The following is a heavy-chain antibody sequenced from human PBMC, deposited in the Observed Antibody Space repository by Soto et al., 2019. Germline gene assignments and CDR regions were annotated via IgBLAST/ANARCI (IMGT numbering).Heavy chain of an antibody. CDR3: AKGPSSSLDY. V-gene: IGHV3-23*01. CDR1: GFTFSSYA. CDR2: ISGSGGST. J-gene: IGHJ4*02. Sequence: EVQLLESGGGLVPPGGSLRLSCAASGFTFSSYAMGWVRQAPGKGLEWVSAISGSGGSTYYADSVKGRFTISRDNSKNTLFLQMNSLRAEDTAIYYCAKGPSSSLDYWGQGTLVTVSS.